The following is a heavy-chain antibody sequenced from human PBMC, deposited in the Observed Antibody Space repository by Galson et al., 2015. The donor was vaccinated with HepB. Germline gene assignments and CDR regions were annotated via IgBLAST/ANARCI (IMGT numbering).Heavy chain of an antibody. J-gene: IGHJ4*02. V-gene: IGHV3-11*05. Sequence: SLRLSCAASGFTFSDYYMSWIRQAPGKGLEWISYISSSSTYTNYADSVKGRFTISRDNAKNSLYLQMDSLRAEDTAVYYCARETSGSEEKFDFWGQGTLVTVSS. CDR2: ISSSSTYT. CDR1: GFTFSDYY. D-gene: IGHD1-26*01. CDR3: ARETSGSEEKFDF.